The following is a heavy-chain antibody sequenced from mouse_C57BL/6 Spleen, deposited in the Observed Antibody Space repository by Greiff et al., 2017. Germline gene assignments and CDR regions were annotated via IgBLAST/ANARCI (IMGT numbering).Heavy chain of an antibody. CDR1: GYTFTSYW. J-gene: IGHJ3*01. D-gene: IGHD1-1*01. Sequence: QVQLQQPGAELVKPGASVKLSCKASGYTFTSYWMQWVKQRPGQGLEWIGEIDPSDSYTNYNQKFKGKATLTVDTSSSTAYMQLSSLTSEDSAVYYCVVFYYGSSLAWFAYWGQGTLVTVSA. V-gene: IGHV1-50*01. CDR2: IDPSDSYT. CDR3: VVFYYGSSLAWFAY.